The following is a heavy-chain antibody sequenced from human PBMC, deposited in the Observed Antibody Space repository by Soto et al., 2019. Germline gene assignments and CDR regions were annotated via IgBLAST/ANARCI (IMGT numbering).Heavy chain of an antibody. V-gene: IGHV4-30-2*03. CDR3: ARRSIHLYFDL. CDR2: IYHSGST. CDR1: GGSISSGGYS. D-gene: IGHD2-21*01. J-gene: IGHJ2*01. Sequence: SETLSLTCAVPGGSISSGGYSWSWIRQPPGKGLEWIGYIYHSGSTYYNPSLKSRVTISVDTSKNQFSLKLSSVTAADTAVYYCARRSIHLYFDLWGRGTLVTVSS.